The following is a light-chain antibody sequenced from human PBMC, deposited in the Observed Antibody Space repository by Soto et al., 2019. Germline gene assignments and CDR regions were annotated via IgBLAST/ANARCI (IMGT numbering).Light chain of an antibody. Sequence: DIQMTQSPSTLSASVGDRVTITCRASQSISSWLAWYQQKPGKAPKLLIYDASSLESGVPSRFSGSGSGTEFTLTISSLQPDDFATYYYQQYNSYSPRYTFGQGTKLEIK. J-gene: IGKJ2*01. CDR2: DAS. CDR3: QQYNSYSPRYT. CDR1: QSISSW. V-gene: IGKV1-5*01.